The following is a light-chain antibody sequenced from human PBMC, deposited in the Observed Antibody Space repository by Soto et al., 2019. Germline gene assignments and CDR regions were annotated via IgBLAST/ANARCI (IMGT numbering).Light chain of an antibody. CDR1: QSVSSY. Sequence: EIVLTQAPATLTLSPGEGSTLSCRASQSVSSYLAWYQQKPGQAPRLLIYDASNRATGIPARFSGSGSGTDFTLTISSLEPEDFAVYYCQKRSNWPLTFGGGT. CDR2: DAS. V-gene: IGKV3-11*01. CDR3: QKRSNWPLT. J-gene: IGKJ4*01.